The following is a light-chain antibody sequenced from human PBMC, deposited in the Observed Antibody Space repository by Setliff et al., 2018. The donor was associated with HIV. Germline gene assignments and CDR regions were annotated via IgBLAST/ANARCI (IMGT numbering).Light chain of an antibody. CDR1: SSDVGGYNY. V-gene: IGLV2-14*03. J-gene: IGLJ1*01. CDR2: DVT. CDR3: CSYAGSSTFPYV. Sequence: QSVLTQPASVSGSPGQSITISCTGTSSDVGGYNYVSWYQQHPGKAPKLMISDVTNRPSGVSNRFSGSKSGNTASLTISGLQAADEADYYCCSYAGSSTFPYVFGTGTKVTVL.